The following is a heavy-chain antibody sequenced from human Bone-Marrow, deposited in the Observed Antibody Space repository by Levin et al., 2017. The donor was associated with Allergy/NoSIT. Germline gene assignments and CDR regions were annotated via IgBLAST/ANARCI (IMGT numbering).Heavy chain of an antibody. Sequence: GGSLRLSCVASGFSFSPYWMHWVRQAPGKGLVWVSHINGDGSATSYADSVKGRFTISRDNAKNTLYLQMDRLRAEDTAVYYCVTFLVEHHWGQGALVTVSS. CDR3: VTFLVEHH. V-gene: IGHV3-74*01. CDR1: GFSFSPYW. CDR2: INGDGSAT. J-gene: IGHJ1*01. D-gene: IGHD1/OR15-1a*01.